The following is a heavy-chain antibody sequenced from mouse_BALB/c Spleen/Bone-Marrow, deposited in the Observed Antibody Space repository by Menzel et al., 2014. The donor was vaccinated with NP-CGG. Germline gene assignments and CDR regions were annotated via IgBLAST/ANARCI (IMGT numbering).Heavy chain of an antibody. J-gene: IGHJ2*01. D-gene: IGHD3-3*01. V-gene: IGHV7-3*02. CDR1: GFTFTDYY. CDR2: IRNKANGYTT. CDR3: ARDLGGNSLYY. Sequence: EVKLMESGGGLVQPGGSLRLSCATSGFTFTDYYMNWVRQPPGKALEWLGFIRNKANGYTTEFSASVKGRFTISRDNSQSILYLQMNTLRAEVSASYYCARDLGGNSLYYWGQGTTLTVSS.